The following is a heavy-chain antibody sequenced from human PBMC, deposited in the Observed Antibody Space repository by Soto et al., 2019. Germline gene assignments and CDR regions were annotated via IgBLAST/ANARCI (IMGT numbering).Heavy chain of an antibody. CDR1: GYTFTSYG. Sequence: QVQLVQSGAEVKKPGASVKVSCKASGYTFTSYGISWVRQAPGQGLEWMGWISAYNGNTNYAQKLQGRVTMTTDTSTSTANMGLRGLRSGDTAVYYCAREYGSGSRFDYWGQGTLVTVSA. CDR3: AREYGSGSRFDY. CDR2: ISAYNGNT. D-gene: IGHD3-10*01. V-gene: IGHV1-18*01. J-gene: IGHJ4*02.